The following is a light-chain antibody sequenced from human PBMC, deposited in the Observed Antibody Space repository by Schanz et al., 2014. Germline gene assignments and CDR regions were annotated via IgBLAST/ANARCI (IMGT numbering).Light chain of an antibody. Sequence: QSALTQPRSVSGSPGQSVTISCTGTSSDVGGYNYVSWYQQHPGKAPKLMIYDVSKRPSGVPDRFSGSKSGNTASLTISGLQAEDEADYYCSSYTPSSTTLYVFGTGTKLTVL. CDR3: SSYTPSSTTLYV. V-gene: IGLV2-11*01. CDR2: DVS. J-gene: IGLJ1*01. CDR1: SSDVGGYNY.